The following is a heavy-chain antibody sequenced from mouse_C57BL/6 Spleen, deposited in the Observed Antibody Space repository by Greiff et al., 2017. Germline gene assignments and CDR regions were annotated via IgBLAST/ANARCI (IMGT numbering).Heavy chain of an antibody. D-gene: IGHD3-3*01. CDR3: ARDRATGVFDY. CDR1: GYSITSGYY. V-gene: IGHV3-6*01. J-gene: IGHJ2*01. Sequence: ESGPGLVKPSQSLSLTCSVTGYSITSGYYWNWIRQSPGNKLEWMGYISYDGSNNYNPSLKNRISITRDTSKNQFFLKLNSVTTEDTATYYCARDRATGVFDYWGQGTTLTVSS. CDR2: ISYDGSN.